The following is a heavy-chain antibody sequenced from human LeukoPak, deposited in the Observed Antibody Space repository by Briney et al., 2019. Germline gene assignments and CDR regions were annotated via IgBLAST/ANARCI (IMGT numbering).Heavy chain of an antibody. CDR3: AEAYCGGDCYPQGGGYYYYYMDV. CDR1: GYTFTSYA. Sequence: ASVKVSCKASGYTFTSYAISWVRQAPGQGLEWMGGIIPIFGTANYAQKFQGRVTITTDESTSTAYMELSSLRSEDTAVYYCAEAYCGGDCYPQGGGYYYYYMDVWGKGTTVTVSS. CDR2: IIPIFGTA. V-gene: IGHV1-69*05. D-gene: IGHD2-21*02. J-gene: IGHJ6*03.